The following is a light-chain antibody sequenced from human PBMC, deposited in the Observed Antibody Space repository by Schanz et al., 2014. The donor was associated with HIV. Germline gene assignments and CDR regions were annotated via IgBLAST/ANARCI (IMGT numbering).Light chain of an antibody. Sequence: DIVLTQSPSTLSLSPGERATLSCRASQYVSNNYLSWHQQKPGQAPRLLIFGASGRATGIPDRFSGSGSGTDFTLTISRLEPEDFAVYYCQHYAAEPRTFGQGTKVEIK. CDR3: QHYAAEPRT. V-gene: IGKV3-20*01. J-gene: IGKJ1*01. CDR2: GAS. CDR1: QYVSNNY.